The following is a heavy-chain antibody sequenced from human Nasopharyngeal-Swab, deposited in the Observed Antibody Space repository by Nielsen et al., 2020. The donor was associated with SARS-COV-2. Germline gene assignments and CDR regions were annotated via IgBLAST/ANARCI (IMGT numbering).Heavy chain of an antibody. CDR2: INHSGGT. V-gene: IGHV4-34*01. CDR1: GWSFSGYY. D-gene: IGHD6-13*01. CDR3: ARGQDGAAAAL. J-gene: IGHJ4*02. Sequence: SETLSLTCAVDGWSFSGYYWSWIRRPPGKGLEWIGEINHSGGTCYNPSLKSRVIISVDTSTNQLSLKLTSLTDADTAMYYCARGQDGAAAALWGQGTLVTVSS.